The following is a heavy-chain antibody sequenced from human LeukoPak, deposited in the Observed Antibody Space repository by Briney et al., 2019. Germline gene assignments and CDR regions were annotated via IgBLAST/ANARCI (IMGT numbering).Heavy chain of an antibody. CDR2: IYYSGST. CDR1: GGSISSGDYY. Sequence: SQTLSLTCTVSGGSISSGDYYWSWIRQPPGKGLEWIGYIYYSGSTYYNPSLKSRVTISVDTSKNQFSLKLSSVTVADTAVYYCARGSFYDFWSGREKRPLDYWGQGTLVTVSS. D-gene: IGHD3-3*01. J-gene: IGHJ4*02. CDR3: ARGSFYDFWSGREKRPLDY. V-gene: IGHV4-30-4*08.